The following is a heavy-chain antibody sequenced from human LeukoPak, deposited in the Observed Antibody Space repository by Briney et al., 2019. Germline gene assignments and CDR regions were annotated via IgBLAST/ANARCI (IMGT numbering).Heavy chain of an antibody. D-gene: IGHD6-6*01. CDR1: GGSLSSYY. V-gene: IGHV4-59*08. CDR2: IYYSGST. Sequence: SETLSLTCTVSGGSLSSYYWSWIRQPPGKGLEWIGYIYYSGSTNYNPSLKSRVTISVDTSKNQFSLKLSSVTAADTAVYYCARLSGSIAADYWGQGTLVTVSS. CDR3: ARLSGSIAADY. J-gene: IGHJ4*02.